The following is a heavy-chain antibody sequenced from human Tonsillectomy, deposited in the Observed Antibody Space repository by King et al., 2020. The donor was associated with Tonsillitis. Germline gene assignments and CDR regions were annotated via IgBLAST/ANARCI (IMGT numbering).Heavy chain of an antibody. Sequence: QLQESGPGLVKPSETLSLTCTVSGGSISIDYWSWSRQPPGTGLVWIGYIYYIGGTNYNPSLKRRVTISVDTSKNQFSLKLSSVTAADTAVFYCARDTYYYGSGSFSGDGHYYYCMDVWGRGTTVTVSS. J-gene: IGHJ6*03. V-gene: IGHV4-59*13. CDR1: GGSISIDY. CDR2: IYYIGGT. CDR3: ARDTYYYGSGSFSGDGHYYYCMDV. D-gene: IGHD3-10*01.